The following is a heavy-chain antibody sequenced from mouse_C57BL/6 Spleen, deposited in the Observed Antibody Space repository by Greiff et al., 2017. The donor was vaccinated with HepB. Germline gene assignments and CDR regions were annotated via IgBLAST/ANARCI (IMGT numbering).Heavy chain of an antibody. CDR3: ARCSYYGSYWYFDV. CDR2: IDPSDSET. V-gene: IGHV1-52*01. Sequence: QVQLQQPGAELVRPGSSVKLSCKASGYTFTSYWMHWVKQRPIQGLEWIGNIDPSDSETHYNQKFKDKATLTVDKSSSTAYMQLSSLTSEDSAVYYCARCSYYGSYWYFDVWGTGTTVTVSS. CDR1: GYTFTSYW. D-gene: IGHD2-1*01. J-gene: IGHJ1*03.